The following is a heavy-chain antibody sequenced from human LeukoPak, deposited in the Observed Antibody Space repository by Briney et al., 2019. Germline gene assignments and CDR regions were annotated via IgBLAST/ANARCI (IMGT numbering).Heavy chain of an antibody. Sequence: GGSLRLSCAASGFTFSSYWMSWVRQAPGKGLEWVANIKQDGSEKYYVDSVKGRFTISRDNAKNSLYLQMNSLRAEDTAVYYCARDPSDYDFWSGYYYYYYMDVWGKGTTVTVSS. CDR1: GFTFSSYW. J-gene: IGHJ6*03. CDR3: ARDPSDYDFWSGYYYYYYMDV. D-gene: IGHD3-3*01. CDR2: IKQDGSEK. V-gene: IGHV3-7*01.